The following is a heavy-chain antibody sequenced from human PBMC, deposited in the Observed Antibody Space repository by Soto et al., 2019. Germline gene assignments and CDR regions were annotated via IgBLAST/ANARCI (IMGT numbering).Heavy chain of an antibody. CDR1: GGSISSGGYY. V-gene: IGHV4-61*08. CDR2: IYYSGST. J-gene: IGHJ4*02. D-gene: IGHD3-10*01. Sequence: SETLSLTCTVSGGSISSGGYYWSWILHPPGKGLEWIGYIYYSGSTNYNPSLKRRVTISVDTSKHQFSLKLSAVTAAATAVYNCARDRYYGSGGYYLFDYGGKGTMVAVSS. CDR3: ARDRYYGSGGYYLFDY.